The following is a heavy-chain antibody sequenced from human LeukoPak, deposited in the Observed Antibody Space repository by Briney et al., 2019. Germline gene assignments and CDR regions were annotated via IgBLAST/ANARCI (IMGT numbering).Heavy chain of an antibody. D-gene: IGHD6-6*01. CDR1: GYTFTSYD. V-gene: IGHV1-8*01. CDR2: MNPNSGNT. CDR3: ARVVEYSSSSLDY. J-gene: IGHJ4*02. Sequence: ASVKVSCKASGYTFTSYDINWVRQATGQGLERMGWMNPNSGNTGYAQKFQGRVTMTRNTSISTAYMELSSLRSEDTAVYYCARVVEYSSSSLDYWGQGTLVTVSS.